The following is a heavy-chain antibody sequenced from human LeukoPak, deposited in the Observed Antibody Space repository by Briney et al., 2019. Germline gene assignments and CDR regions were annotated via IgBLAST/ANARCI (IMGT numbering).Heavy chain of an antibody. V-gene: IGHV3-21*01. J-gene: IGHJ3*02. CDR1: GFIFTGYN. D-gene: IGHD3-9*01. Sequence: GGSLRLSCAASGFIFTGYNMNWVRQPPGKGLEWVSSISSSSRYIYYADSLKGRFTISRDNAKNSLYLQMNILRAEDTAVYYCARDSTAGYYDILAGYYRIDAFDIWGQGTMVTVSS. CDR3: ARDSTAGYYDILAGYYRIDAFDI. CDR2: ISSSSRYI.